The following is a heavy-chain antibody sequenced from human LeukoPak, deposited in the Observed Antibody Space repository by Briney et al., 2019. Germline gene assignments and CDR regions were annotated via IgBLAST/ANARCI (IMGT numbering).Heavy chain of an antibody. D-gene: IGHD1-14*01. CDR2: IYYSGST. CDR1: GGSISSYY. CDR3: AREADEPGYFDY. V-gene: IGHV4-59*01. Sequence: SETLSLTCTVSGGSISSYYWSWIRQPPGKGLEWIGYIYYSGSTNYNPSLKSRVTISVDTSKNQFSLKLSSVTAADTAVYYCAREADEPGYFDYWGQGTLVTVSS. J-gene: IGHJ4*02.